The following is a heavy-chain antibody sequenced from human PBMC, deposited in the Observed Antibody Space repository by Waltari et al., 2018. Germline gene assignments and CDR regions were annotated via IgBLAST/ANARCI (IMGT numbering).Heavy chain of an antibody. J-gene: IGHJ6*02. Sequence: QLQLQESGPGLVKPSETLSLTCTVSGGSISSSSYYWGWIRQPPGKGLEWIGSIYYSGRTDSNPSLKSRVTISVDTSKNQFSLKLSSVTAADTAVYYCARDEADYYDSSGMGYYYYYGMDVWGQGTTVTVSS. CDR2: IYYSGRT. CDR1: GGSISSSSYY. D-gene: IGHD3-22*01. CDR3: ARDEADYYDSSGMGYYYYYGMDV. V-gene: IGHV4-39*07.